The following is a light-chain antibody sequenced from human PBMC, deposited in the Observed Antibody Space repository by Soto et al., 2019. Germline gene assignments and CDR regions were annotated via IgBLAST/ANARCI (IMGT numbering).Light chain of an antibody. CDR2: EVT. CDR3: SSYTSISNYV. CDR1: SSDVGGYNY. J-gene: IGLJ1*01. V-gene: IGLV2-14*01. Sequence: QSVLTQPASVSGSPGQSITISCTGTSSDVGGYNYVSWYQQHPGKAPKLMIYEVTNRPSGVSDRFSGSKSDNTASLTISGLQAEDEADYYCSSYTSISNYVFGTGTKVTVL.